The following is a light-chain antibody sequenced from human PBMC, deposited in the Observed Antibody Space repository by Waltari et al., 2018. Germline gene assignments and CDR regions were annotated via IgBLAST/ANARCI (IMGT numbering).Light chain of an antibody. CDR2: EGS. CDR1: SRAVGSSTL. J-gene: IGLJ2*01. Sequence: QSALHPPASVTGSPGQWIPTPSPGTSRAVGSSTLVSWYQQPPGKAPKLMIYEGSKRPSGVSNRFSGSKSGNTASLTISGLQAEDEADYYCCSYAGSSTPVFGGGTKLTVL. V-gene: IGLV2-23*01. CDR3: CSYAGSSTPV.